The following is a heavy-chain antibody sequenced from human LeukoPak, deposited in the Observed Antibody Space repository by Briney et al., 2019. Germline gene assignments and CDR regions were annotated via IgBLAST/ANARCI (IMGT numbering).Heavy chain of an antibody. V-gene: IGHV1-69*06. Sequence: SVKVSCKAPGGTFSSYAISWVRQAPGQGLEWMGGIIPIFGTANYAQKFQGRVTITADKSTSTAYMELSSLRSEDTAVYYCASMRLDCSGGSCYVDYYYYGMDVWGKGTTVTVSS. CDR1: GGTFSSYA. J-gene: IGHJ6*04. CDR3: ASMRLDCSGGSCYVDYYYYGMDV. CDR2: IIPIFGTA. D-gene: IGHD2-15*01.